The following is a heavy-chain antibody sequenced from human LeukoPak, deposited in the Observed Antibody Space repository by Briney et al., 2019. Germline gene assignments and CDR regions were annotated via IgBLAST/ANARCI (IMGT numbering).Heavy chain of an antibody. CDR1: GFIFSTYW. CDR3: ARSPAEYCSGGSCYGMDV. J-gene: IGHJ6*02. CDR2: ITGSGGNT. V-gene: IGHV3-23*01. D-gene: IGHD2-15*01. Sequence: GGSLRLSCAASGFIFSTYWMSWVRQAPGKGLEWVSLITGSGGNTYYISSVKGRFTISRDNSKNTLYLQMNSLRAEDTAVYYCARSPAEYCSGGSCYGMDVWGQGTTVSVSS.